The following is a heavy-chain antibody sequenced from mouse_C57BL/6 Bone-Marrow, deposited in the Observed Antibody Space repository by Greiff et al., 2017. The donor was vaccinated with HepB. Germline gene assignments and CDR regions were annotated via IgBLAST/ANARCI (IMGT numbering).Heavy chain of an antibody. D-gene: IGHD4-1*01. Sequence: VQLQPPGAELVKPGASVKLSCKASGYTFTSYWMQWVKQRPGQGLEWIGEIDPSDSYTNYNQKFKGKATLTVDTSSSTAYMQLSSLTSEDSAVYYCASWDFDYWGQGTTLTVSS. V-gene: IGHV1-50*01. CDR1: GYTFTSYW. J-gene: IGHJ2*01. CDR2: IDPSDSYT. CDR3: ASWDFDY.